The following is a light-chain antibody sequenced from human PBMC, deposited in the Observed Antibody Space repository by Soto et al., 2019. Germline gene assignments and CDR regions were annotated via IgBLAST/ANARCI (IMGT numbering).Light chain of an antibody. J-gene: IGLJ1*01. CDR3: QSYDSSLSGDV. CDR1: SSNIGAGYG. V-gene: IGLV1-40*01. CDR2: GNN. Sequence: QSVLTQPPSVSGAPGQRVTISCTGSSSNIGAGYGVHWYQQLPGTAPKLLIYGNNNRPSGVPDRISGSKSGTSASLAITGLQAEDEADYYCQSYDSSLSGDVFGTGTKVTVL.